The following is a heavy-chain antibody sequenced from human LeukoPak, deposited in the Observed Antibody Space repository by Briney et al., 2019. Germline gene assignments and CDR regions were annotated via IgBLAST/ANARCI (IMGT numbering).Heavy chain of an antibody. V-gene: IGHV3-43*02. CDR1: GFTFDDYA. J-gene: IGHJ4*02. Sequence: PGGSLRLSCAASGFTFDDYAMHWVRQAPGEGLEWVSLISGDGGSTYYADSVKGRFTISRDNSKNSLYLQMNSLRTEDTALYYCARVKGGYCSSTSCYGGLFDYWGQGTLVTVSS. CDR3: ARVKGGYCSSTSCYGGLFDY. CDR2: ISGDGGST. D-gene: IGHD2-2*01.